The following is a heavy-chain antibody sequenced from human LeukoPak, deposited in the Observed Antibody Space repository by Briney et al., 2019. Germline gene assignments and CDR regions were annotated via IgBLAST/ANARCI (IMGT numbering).Heavy chain of an antibody. J-gene: IGHJ6*02. Sequence: AGGSLRLSCAASGFTFSSYAMHWVRQAPGKGLEWVAVISYDGSDKYYADSVKGRFTISRDNSKNTLYLQMNSLRAEDTAVYYCARDRGSSWYGSYYYYGMDVWGQGTTVTVSS. CDR3: ARDRGSSWYGSYYYYGMDV. CDR1: GFTFSSYA. V-gene: IGHV3-30-3*01. CDR2: ISYDGSDK. D-gene: IGHD6-13*01.